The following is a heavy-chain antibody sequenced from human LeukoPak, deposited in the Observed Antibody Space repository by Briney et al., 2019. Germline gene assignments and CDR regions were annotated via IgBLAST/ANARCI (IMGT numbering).Heavy chain of an antibody. V-gene: IGHV4-39*01. CDR1: GGSISSSGYF. D-gene: IGHD7-27*01. CDR2: IYYTGTT. J-gene: IGHJ4*02. CDR3: ARLGNFDY. Sequence: PSETLSLTCTVSGGSISSSGYFWGWIRQPPGKGLEWIGSIYYTGTTYYNPSLKSRVIMSVDTSKNQFSLKLSSVTAADTAVYYCARLGNFDYWGQGTLVTVSS.